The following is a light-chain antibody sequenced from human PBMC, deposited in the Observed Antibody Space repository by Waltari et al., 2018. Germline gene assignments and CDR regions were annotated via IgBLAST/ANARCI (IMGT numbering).Light chain of an antibody. CDR2: HAS. Sequence: EIVLTQSPATLSLSPGERATLSCRASQSVYTFLAWYQQKPGQAPRLLIYHASNRAAGIPARFSGSGSGTDFTLTISSLXPEDSAVYYCQQRANWXPLTFGGGXKVEI. V-gene: IGKV3-11*01. CDR3: QQRANWXPLT. J-gene: IGKJ4*01. CDR1: QSVYTF.